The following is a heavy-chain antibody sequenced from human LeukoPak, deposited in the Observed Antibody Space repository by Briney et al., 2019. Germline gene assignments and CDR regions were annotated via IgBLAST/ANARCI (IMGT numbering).Heavy chain of an antibody. Sequence: PSETLSLTCAVSGGSISSGGYSWSWIRQPPGTGLEWIGYIYHSGSTYYNPSLKSRVTISVDRSKNQFSLKLSSVTAADTAVYYCARGGRYRSGLYYCDYWGQGTRVTVSS. CDR3: ARGGRYRSGLYYCDY. CDR1: GGSISSGGYS. CDR2: IYHSGST. V-gene: IGHV4-30-2*01. D-gene: IGHD6-19*01. J-gene: IGHJ4*02.